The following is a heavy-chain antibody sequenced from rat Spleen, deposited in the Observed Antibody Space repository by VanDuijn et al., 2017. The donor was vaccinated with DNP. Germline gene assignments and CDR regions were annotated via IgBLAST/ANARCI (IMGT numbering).Heavy chain of an antibody. CDR3: ARWDHYIGFAY. CDR1: GYSITSNY. D-gene: IGHD1-1*01. Sequence: EVQLQESGPGLVKPSQSLSLTCSVTGYSITSNYWGWIRKFPGNKMEWMGYINYSGITSFSPSLKSRISITRDTSKNQFFLQLNSVTTEDTATYYCARWDHYIGFAYWGQGTLVTVSS. J-gene: IGHJ3*01. CDR2: INYSGIT. V-gene: IGHV3-1*01.